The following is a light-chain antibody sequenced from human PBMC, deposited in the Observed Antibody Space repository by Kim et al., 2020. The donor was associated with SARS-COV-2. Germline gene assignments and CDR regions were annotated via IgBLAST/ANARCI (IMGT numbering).Light chain of an antibody. CDR3: LQDYNYPYT. J-gene: IGKJ2*01. CDR1: QDIRND. Sequence: SASVGDRVAITCRASQDIRNDLGWYQQKPGKAPKLLIYGATSLQSGVSSRFSGSGSGTDFTLTITSLQPEDFATYYCLQDYNYPYTFGQGTKLEI. V-gene: IGKV1-6*01. CDR2: GAT.